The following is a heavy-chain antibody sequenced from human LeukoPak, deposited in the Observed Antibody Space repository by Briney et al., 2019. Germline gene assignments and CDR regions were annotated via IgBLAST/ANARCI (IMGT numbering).Heavy chain of an antibody. Sequence: SETLSLTCAVYGGSFSGYYWSWIRQPPGKGLEWIGEINHSGSTNYNPSLKSRVTISVDTSKNQFSLKLSSVTAADTAVYYCAKGAFGYSSGWYRGSVGANYYYYYYMDVWGKGTTVTISS. CDR1: GGSFSGYY. V-gene: IGHV4-34*01. D-gene: IGHD6-19*01. CDR2: INHSGST. J-gene: IGHJ6*03. CDR3: AKGAFGYSSGWYRGSVGANYYYYYYMDV.